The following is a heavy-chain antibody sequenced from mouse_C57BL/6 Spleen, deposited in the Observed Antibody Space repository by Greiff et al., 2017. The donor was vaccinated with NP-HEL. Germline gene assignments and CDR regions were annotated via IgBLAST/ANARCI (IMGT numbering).Heavy chain of an antibody. J-gene: IGHJ4*01. Sequence: EVQLKQSGPELVKPGASVKISCKASGYTFTDYNMNWVKQSTGQSLEWIGVINPNYGTTSYNQKFKGKATLTVDQSSSTAYMQLNSLTSEDSAVYYCARALTGYYAMDYWGQGTSVTVSS. V-gene: IGHV1-39*01. CDR1: GYTFTDYN. D-gene: IGHD4-1*01. CDR3: ARALTGYYAMDY. CDR2: INPNYGTT.